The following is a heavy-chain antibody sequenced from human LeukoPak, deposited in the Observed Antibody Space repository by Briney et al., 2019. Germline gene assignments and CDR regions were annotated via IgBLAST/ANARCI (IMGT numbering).Heavy chain of an antibody. D-gene: IGHD3-10*01. V-gene: IGHV1-2*02. CDR3: ARVSRFVELPIDY. Sequence: ASVKVSCKASGYTFTGYYMHWVRQAPAQGLEGMGWINPNSGGTNYAQKFQGRVTMTRDTSISTAYMELSRLRSDDTAVYYCARVSRFVELPIDYWGQGTLVTVSS. J-gene: IGHJ4*02. CDR1: GYTFTGYY. CDR2: INPNSGGT.